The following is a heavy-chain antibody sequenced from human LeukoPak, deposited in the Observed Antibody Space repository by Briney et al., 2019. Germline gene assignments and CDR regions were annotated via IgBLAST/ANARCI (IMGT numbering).Heavy chain of an antibody. CDR3: ARARYEARIWPKSRYDYYHYMDV. Sequence: ASVKVSCKASGYTFTSYTIHWVRQAPGQRLEWMGWINAGNGNTKYSQEFQDRVTISRDTSASTAYMELSSLRSEDMAVYYCARARYEARIWPKSRYDYYHYMDVWGKGTTVTVSS. CDR2: INAGNGNT. J-gene: IGHJ6*03. V-gene: IGHV1-3*03. D-gene: IGHD3-3*01. CDR1: GYTFTSYT.